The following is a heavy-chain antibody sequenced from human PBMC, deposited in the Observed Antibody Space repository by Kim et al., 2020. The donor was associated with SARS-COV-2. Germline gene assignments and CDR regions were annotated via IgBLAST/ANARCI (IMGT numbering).Heavy chain of an antibody. CDR3: ARGGGYYYDSSGYYPFGY. V-gene: IGHV4-34*01. CDR1: GGSFSGYY. J-gene: IGHJ4*02. D-gene: IGHD3-22*01. Sequence: SETLSLTCAVYGGSFSGYYWSWIRQPPGKGLEWIGEINHSGSTNYNPSLKSRVTISVDTSKNQFSLKLSSVTAADTAVYYCARGGGYYYDSSGYYPFGYWGQGTLVTVSS. CDR2: INHSGST.